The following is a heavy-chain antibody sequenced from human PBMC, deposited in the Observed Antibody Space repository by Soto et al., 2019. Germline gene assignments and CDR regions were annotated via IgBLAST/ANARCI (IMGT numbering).Heavy chain of an antibody. Sequence: QVQLVESGGGLVKPGGSLRLSCAASGFTFSDYYMSWIRQAPGKGLEWVSYISSSGSTIYYADSVKGRFTISRDNAKNSLYLQMNSLRAEDTAVYYCARDINYDILTGYYLTENWFDPWGQGTLVTVSS. CDR3: ARDINYDILTGYYLTENWFDP. J-gene: IGHJ5*02. CDR1: GFTFSDYY. CDR2: ISSSGSTI. D-gene: IGHD3-9*01. V-gene: IGHV3-11*01.